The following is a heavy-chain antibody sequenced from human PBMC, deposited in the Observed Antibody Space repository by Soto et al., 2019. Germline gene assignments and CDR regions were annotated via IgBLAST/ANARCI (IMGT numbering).Heavy chain of an antibody. CDR1: GGTFSSYT. V-gene: IGHV1-69*02. D-gene: IGHD2-15*01. J-gene: IGHJ5*02. Sequence: GASVKVSCKASGGTFSSYTISWVRQAPGQGLEWMGRIIPILGIANYAQKFQGRVTITADKSTSTAYMELSSLRSEDTAVYYCASHPDLGYCSGGSGYSRWFDPWGQGTLVTVSS. CDR3: ASHPDLGYCSGGSGYSRWFDP. CDR2: IIPILGIA.